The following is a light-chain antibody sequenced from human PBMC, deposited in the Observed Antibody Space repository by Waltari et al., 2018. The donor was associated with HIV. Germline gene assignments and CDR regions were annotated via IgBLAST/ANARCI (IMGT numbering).Light chain of an antibody. CDR2: SNH. Sequence: QPVLTQLPSVSGIPGQTVTISCSGSDSNIGTSSVYWYQVLPGTTPRLLIFSNHERPSGVPGRCSGSKSGASASLTIFGLRSEDEADYYCSTWDKTQSAQVFGGGTKLTVL. CDR3: STWDKTQSAQV. CDR1: DSNIGTSS. J-gene: IGLJ3*02. V-gene: IGLV1-47*01.